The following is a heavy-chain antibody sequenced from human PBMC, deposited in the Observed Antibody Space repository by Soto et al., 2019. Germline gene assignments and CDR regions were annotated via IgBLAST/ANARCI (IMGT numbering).Heavy chain of an antibody. CDR2: ISGGGGST. V-gene: IGHV3-23*01. D-gene: IGHD3-9*01. CDR3: AKIAYYDILSCSRKYTWFAP. CDR1: GFTLSSYA. J-gene: IGHJ5*02. Sequence: EVQLLESGGGLVQPGGSLRLSCAASGFTLSSYAMSWVRQAPGKGLEWVSAISGGGGSTYYADSVKGRFTISRDNSKNTLYLQMNSLRGEDTAVYYCAKIAYYDILSCSRKYTWFAPWGQGTLVTVSS.